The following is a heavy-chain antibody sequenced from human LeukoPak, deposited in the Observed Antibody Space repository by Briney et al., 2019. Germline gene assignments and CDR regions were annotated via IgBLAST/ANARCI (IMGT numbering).Heavy chain of an antibody. CDR3: ARARKWLVSFDY. Sequence: PGGSLRLSCGASGLTVSSNYMSWVRQPPGKGLEWIGEINRSGSTNYNPSLKSRVTISVDTSKDQFSLKLSSVTAADTAVYYCARARKWLVSFDYWGQGTLVTVSS. V-gene: IGHV4-34*01. D-gene: IGHD6-19*01. CDR1: GLTVSSNY. CDR2: INRSGST. J-gene: IGHJ4*02.